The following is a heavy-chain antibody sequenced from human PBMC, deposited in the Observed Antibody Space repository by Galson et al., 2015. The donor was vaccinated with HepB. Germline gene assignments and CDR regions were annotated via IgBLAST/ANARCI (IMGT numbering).Heavy chain of an antibody. D-gene: IGHD3-10*01. CDR1: GFTFSSYS. Sequence: SLRLSCAASGFTFSSYSMNWVRQAPGKGLEWVSYISSSSSTIYYADSVKGRFTISRDNAKNSLYLQMNSLRAEDTAVYYCARNSRGITMVRGVIIPYDYWGQGTLVTVSS. CDR2: ISSSSSTI. J-gene: IGHJ4*02. V-gene: IGHV3-48*04. CDR3: ARNSRGITMVRGVIIPYDY.